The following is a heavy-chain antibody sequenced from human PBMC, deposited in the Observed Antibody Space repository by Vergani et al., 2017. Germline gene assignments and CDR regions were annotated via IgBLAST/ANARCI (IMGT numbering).Heavy chain of an antibody. CDR2: MDYSGST. CDR1: GDSVISTDYH. Sequence: QVQLQESGPGLVKPSETLSLTCTVSGDSVISTDYHWGWIRQPPGKGLEWIGSMDYSGSTSYNPSLEGRMSISFETAKDQFSLRLTSVTAAAPAVYYGASRRAACRAADCYSYDFWGPGTLVGVSS. CDR3: ASRRAACRAADCYSYDF. V-gene: IGHV4-39*01. D-gene: IGHD2-21*02. J-gene: IGHJ4*02.